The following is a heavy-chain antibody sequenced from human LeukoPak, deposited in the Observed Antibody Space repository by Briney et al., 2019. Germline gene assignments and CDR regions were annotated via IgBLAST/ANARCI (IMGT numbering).Heavy chain of an antibody. CDR2: ISYDGSKK. V-gene: IGHV3-30-3*01. CDR3: ARDFGAGWEEPKYSFDY. CDR1: GFTFSSYP. Sequence: GSLSLSCAASGFTFSSYPLHWVRQVPGKGLEWVAVISYDGSKKYYADSVKGRFTISRDNSKNTLYLQMNSLKPEDTAVYYCARDFGAGWEEPKYSFDYWGQGILVTVSS. D-gene: IGHD3-10*01. J-gene: IGHJ4*02.